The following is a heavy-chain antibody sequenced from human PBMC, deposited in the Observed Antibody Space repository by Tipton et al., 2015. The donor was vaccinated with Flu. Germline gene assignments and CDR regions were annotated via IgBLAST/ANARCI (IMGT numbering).Heavy chain of an antibody. CDR3: ARGLSFGSLSD. CDR2: IWYDGSKK. J-gene: IGHJ4*02. Sequence: SLRLSCAASGFIFNSHGMQWVRQAPGKGLEWVAAIWYDGSKKYHGDSVKGRFTISRDDSKSTLYLQMDSLRVEDTAVYYCARGLSFGSLSDWGQGTLVTVSS. D-gene: IGHD1-26*01. V-gene: IGHV3-33*01. CDR1: GFIFNSHG.